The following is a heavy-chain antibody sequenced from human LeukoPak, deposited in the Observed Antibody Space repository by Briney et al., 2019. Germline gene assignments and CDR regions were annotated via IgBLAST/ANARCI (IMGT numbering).Heavy chain of an antibody. V-gene: IGHV3-21*01. CDR3: ARGPSSGWYYFDY. CDR1: GFTFSSYS. Sequence: GGSLRLSCAASGFTFSSYSMNWVRQAPGKGLEWVSSISSSSSYIYYADSVKGRFTISRDNAKNSLYLQVNSLRAEDTAVYYCARGPSSGWYYFDYWGQGTLVTVSS. CDR2: ISSSSSYI. D-gene: IGHD6-19*01. J-gene: IGHJ4*02.